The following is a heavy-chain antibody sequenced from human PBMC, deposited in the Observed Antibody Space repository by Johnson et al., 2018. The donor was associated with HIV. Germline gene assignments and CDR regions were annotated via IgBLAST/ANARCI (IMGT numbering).Heavy chain of an antibody. D-gene: IGHD6-13*01. V-gene: IGHV3-72*01. Sequence: VQLVESGGGLVKPGGSLRLSCAASGFTFSNAWMSWVRQAPGKGLEWVGRTRNKANSYTTEYAASVQGRFTISRDDSKNSLYLQMNSLKTEDTAVYYCARVGQQSNAFDIWGQGTMVTVSS. CDR2: TRNKANSYTT. CDR3: ARVGQQSNAFDI. CDR1: GFTFSNAW. J-gene: IGHJ3*02.